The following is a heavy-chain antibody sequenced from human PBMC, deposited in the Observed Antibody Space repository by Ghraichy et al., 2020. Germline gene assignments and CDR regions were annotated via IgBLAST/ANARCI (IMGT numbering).Heavy chain of an antibody. J-gene: IGHJ5*02. Sequence: GESLNISCKGSGYSFTNYWIGWVRQMPGKGLEWMGNIYPGDSDTRYSPSFQGQVTIPADKSSSPAYLQWSSLKASDTAIYYCARRTRLIVAGTRDAWGRFDPWCQGTLVTVSS. CDR1: GYSFTNYW. D-gene: IGHD6-19*01. CDR3: ARRTRLIVAGTRDAWGRFDP. CDR2: IYPGDSDT. V-gene: IGHV5-51*01.